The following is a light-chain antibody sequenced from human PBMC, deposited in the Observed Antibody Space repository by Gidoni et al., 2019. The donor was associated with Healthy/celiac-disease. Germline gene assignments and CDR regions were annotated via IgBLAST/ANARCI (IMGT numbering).Light chain of an antibody. CDR3: CSYAGSYTVV. CDR2: DVS. V-gene: IGLV2-11*01. Sequence: QSALTQPRPVSGSPGQSVTISCTGTSSDVGGYNYVSWYQQHPGKAPTLMIYDVSKRPSGVPDRFSGSKSGNTASLTISGLQAEDEADYYCCSYAGSYTVVFGGGTKLXV. J-gene: IGLJ2*01. CDR1: SSDVGGYNY.